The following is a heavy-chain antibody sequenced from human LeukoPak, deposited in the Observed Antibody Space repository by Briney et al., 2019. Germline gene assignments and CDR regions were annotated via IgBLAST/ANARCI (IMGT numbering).Heavy chain of an antibody. Sequence: GASVKVSCKASGGTFSSYAINWVRQAPGQGLEWLGGIIPIYGTTNYGQTFQGRVTITADESTTTAYMELSSLRSEDTALYYCATPHKYYDVWRGYCPFDNWGQGTLVTVSS. V-gene: IGHV1-69*13. CDR1: GGTFSSYA. D-gene: IGHD3-3*01. J-gene: IGHJ4*02. CDR2: IIPIYGTT. CDR3: ATPHKYYDVWRGYCPFDN.